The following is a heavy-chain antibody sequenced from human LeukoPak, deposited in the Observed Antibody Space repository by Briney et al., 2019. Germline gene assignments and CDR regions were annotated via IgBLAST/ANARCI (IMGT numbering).Heavy chain of an antibody. V-gene: IGHV3-74*03. J-gene: IGHJ4*02. D-gene: IGHD3-22*01. CDR3: AKDAYDSSGYYPSY. CDR2: INNDGIST. Sequence: PGGSLRLSCAASGFTFSSYWMHWVRQAPGKGLVWVSRINNDGISTKYADSVKGRFTISRDNAKNTLYLQMNSLRAEDTAVYYCAKDAYDSSGYYPSYWGQGTLVTVSS. CDR1: GFTFSSYW.